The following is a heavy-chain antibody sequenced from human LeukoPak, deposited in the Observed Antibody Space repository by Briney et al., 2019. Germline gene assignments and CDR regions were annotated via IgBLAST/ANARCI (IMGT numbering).Heavy chain of an antibody. Sequence: GGSLRLSCVASGFTFSTYAMSWVRQAPGKGLEWVSAIGGTGINTKYADSVNGRFTVSRDNSRDTLYLQMSSLRADDTALYYCAKGLVAGSQYFDSWGQGTLVTVSS. J-gene: IGHJ4*02. CDR3: AKGLVAGSQYFDS. V-gene: IGHV3-23*01. CDR1: GFTFSTYA. CDR2: IGGTGINT. D-gene: IGHD2-15*01.